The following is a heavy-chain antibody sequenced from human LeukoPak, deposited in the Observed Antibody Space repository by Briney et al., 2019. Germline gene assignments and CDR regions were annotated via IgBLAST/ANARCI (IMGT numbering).Heavy chain of an antibody. CDR1: GFTFSSYW. J-gene: IGHJ6*02. Sequence: GGSLRLSCAASGFTFSSYWMSWVRQAPGKGVEWVANIKQDGSEKYYVDSVKGRFTISRDNAKNSLYLQMNSLRAEDTAVYYCARARRPYYYYGMDVWGQGTTVTVS. V-gene: IGHV3-7*03. CDR3: ARARRPYYYYGMDV. CDR2: IKQDGSEK.